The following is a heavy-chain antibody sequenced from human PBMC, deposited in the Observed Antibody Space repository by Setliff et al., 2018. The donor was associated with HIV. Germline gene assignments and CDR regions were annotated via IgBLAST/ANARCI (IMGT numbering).Heavy chain of an antibody. CDR2: ISSYNDNT. CDR3: ARDSGDDYSDYYYYGMDV. V-gene: IGHV1-18*01. J-gene: IGHJ6*02. CDR1: GYSFTNYG. Sequence: ASVKVSCKASGYSFTNYGISWVRQAPGQGLEWMGWISSYNDNTNYALNLQGRVTFTWDTSASTAYMELSSLRSEDTALYYCARDSGDDYSDYYYYGMDVWGQGTTVTVSS. D-gene: IGHD4-4*01.